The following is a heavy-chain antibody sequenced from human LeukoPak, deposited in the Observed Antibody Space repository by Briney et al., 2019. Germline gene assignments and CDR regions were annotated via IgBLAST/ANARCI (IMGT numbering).Heavy chain of an antibody. V-gene: IGHV3-21*01. Sequence: GGSLRLSCAASGFTFGGYAMTWVRQAPGKGLEWVSSISSSSSYIYYADSVKGRFTISRDNAKNSLYLQMNSLRAEDTAAYYCASGQTYGSGRKGWFDPWGQGTLVTVSS. CDR1: GFTFGGYA. D-gene: IGHD3-10*01. CDR3: ASGQTYGSGRKGWFDP. J-gene: IGHJ5*02. CDR2: ISSSSSYI.